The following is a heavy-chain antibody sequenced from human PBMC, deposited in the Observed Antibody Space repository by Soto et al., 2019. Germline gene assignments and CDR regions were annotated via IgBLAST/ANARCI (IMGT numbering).Heavy chain of an antibody. CDR3: TRGGGGPGRY. CDR2: IEQGGST. J-gene: IGHJ4*02. V-gene: IGHV4-34*01. Sequence: QVQLQQWGAGLLKPSETLSLTCAVYGGSLSDYHWSWIRQPPGKGLEWIGEIEQGGSTNYNPSSQSRVAISIDTSKKQFSLKLLSVTAADTAVYYCTRGGGGPGRYWGQGTLVTVSS. CDR1: GGSLSDYH. D-gene: IGHD1-26*01.